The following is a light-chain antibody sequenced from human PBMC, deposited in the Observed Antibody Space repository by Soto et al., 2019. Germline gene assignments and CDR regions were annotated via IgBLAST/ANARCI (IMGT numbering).Light chain of an antibody. Sequence: EIVFTQSPSTLSLSPVGRATLSCSAIQSVSSYLAWYQQKPGQAPRLLIYDASNRATGIPARFSGSGSGTDFTLTVSSLEPEDFAVYYCQQRSSWPPITFGQGTRLEIK. CDR2: DAS. CDR1: QSVSSY. V-gene: IGKV3-11*01. J-gene: IGKJ5*01. CDR3: QQRSSWPPIT.